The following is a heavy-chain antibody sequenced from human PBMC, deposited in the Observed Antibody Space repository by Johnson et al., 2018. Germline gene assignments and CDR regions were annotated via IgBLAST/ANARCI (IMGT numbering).Heavy chain of an antibody. CDR2: ISYDGSNK. CDR1: GFTFSSYG. V-gene: IGHV3-30*18. J-gene: IGHJ6*03. D-gene: IGHD3-16*01. CDR3: AKWGGYYYYMDV. Sequence: QVQLVESGGGVVQPGRSLRLSCAASGFTFSSYGMHWVRQALGKGLEWVAVISYDGSNKYYADSVKGRFTISRDNSKNTLYLQMNSLRAEDTAVYYCAKWGGYYYYMDVWGKGTTVTVSS.